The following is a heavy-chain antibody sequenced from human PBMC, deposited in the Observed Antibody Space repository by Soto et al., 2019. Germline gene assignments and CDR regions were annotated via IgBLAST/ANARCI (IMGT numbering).Heavy chain of an antibody. Sequence: GGSLRLSCAASGFTFSSYAMSWVRQAPGKGLEWVSAISGSGGSTYYADSVKGRFTISRDNSKNTLYLQMNSLRAEDTAVYYCAKESSADSSGYHYYYYYYGMDVWGEGTKVTVSS. CDR1: GFTFSSYA. CDR3: AKESSADSSGYHYYYYYYGMDV. V-gene: IGHV3-23*01. J-gene: IGHJ6*04. D-gene: IGHD3-22*01. CDR2: ISGSGGST.